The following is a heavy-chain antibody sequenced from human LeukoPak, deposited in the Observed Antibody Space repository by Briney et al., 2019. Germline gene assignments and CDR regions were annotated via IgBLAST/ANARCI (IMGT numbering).Heavy chain of an antibody. Sequence: GGSLRLSCAASGFTFSTYGMHWVRQAPGKGLEWVAFIRYDRSNKYHADSVKGRCTISRDNSKNTLYLQMNSLRAEDTAVYYCARGGHYAILTGFRGRILGFDSWGQGTLVTVSS. J-gene: IGHJ4*02. CDR2: IRYDRSNK. CDR3: ARGGHYAILTGFRGRILGFDS. CDR1: GFTFSTYG. D-gene: IGHD3-9*01. V-gene: IGHV3-30*02.